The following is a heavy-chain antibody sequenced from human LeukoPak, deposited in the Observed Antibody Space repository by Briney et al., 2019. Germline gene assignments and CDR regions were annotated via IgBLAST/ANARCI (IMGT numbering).Heavy chain of an antibody. V-gene: IGHV1-8*01. Sequence: ASVKVSCKASGYTFTSYDINWVRQATGQGLEWMGWMSPNSGNTGYAQKFQGRVTMTRDASTSTVYMELSSLRFEDTAVYYCARDWGIEGRDIPVAGRSDYYFGLDVWGQGTTVTVSS. CDR3: ARDWGIEGRDIPVAGRSDYYFGLDV. CDR2: MSPNSGNT. D-gene: IGHD6-19*01. CDR1: GYTFTSYD. J-gene: IGHJ6*02.